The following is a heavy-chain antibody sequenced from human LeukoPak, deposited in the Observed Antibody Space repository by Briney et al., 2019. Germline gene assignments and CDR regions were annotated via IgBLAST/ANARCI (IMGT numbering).Heavy chain of an antibody. V-gene: IGHV3-30*01. CDR2: ISYDGSNK. CDR1: GFTFSNYA. D-gene: IGHD3-22*01. J-gene: IGHJ4*02. Sequence: PGGSLRLSCAASGFTFSNYALHWVRQAPGKGLEWVAVISYDGSNKYYADSVKGRFTISRDDSKNTLHLQMNSLRAEDTAVYYCALDYYETSGMGYWGQGTLVTVSS. CDR3: ALDYYETSGMGY.